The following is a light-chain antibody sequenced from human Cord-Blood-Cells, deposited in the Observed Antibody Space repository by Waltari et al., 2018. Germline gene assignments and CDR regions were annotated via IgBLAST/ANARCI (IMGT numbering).Light chain of an antibody. J-gene: IGLJ2*01. V-gene: IGLV3-21*04. CDR3: QVWDSSSDLV. CDR1: NIGSKS. CDR2: YDS. Sequence: SYVLTQPPSVSVAPGKTARITCGGNNIGSKSGHWYQQKPGQAPVLVIYYDSDRPSGIPERFSGSNSGNTATLTISRVEAGDEADYYCQVWDSSSDLVFGGGTKLTVL.